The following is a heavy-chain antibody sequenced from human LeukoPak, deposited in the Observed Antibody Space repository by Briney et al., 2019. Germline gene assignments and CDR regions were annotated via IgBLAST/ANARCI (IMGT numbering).Heavy chain of an antibody. J-gene: IGHJ4*02. CDR1: GFSFSSYW. V-gene: IGHV3-74*01. CDR2: INGNGSST. Sequence: GGSLRLSCAASGFSFSSYWMHWVRQAPGKGLVWVSRINGNGSSTSYADSVKGRYTISRDNAKTTLHLQMNSLRAEDTAVYYCARDPGSSTSLRGFDYWGQGTLVTVSS. D-gene: IGHD2-2*01. CDR3: ARDPGSSTSLRGFDY.